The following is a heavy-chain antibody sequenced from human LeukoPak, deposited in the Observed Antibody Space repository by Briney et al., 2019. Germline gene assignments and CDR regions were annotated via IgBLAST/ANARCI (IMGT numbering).Heavy chain of an antibody. J-gene: IGHJ6*02. D-gene: IGHD3-22*01. V-gene: IGHV3-23*01. CDR2: ISGSGGST. CDR1: GFTFSSYA. CDR3: ATMGGDSSGYFYYYCGMDV. Sequence: GGSLRLSCAASGFTFSSYAMSWVRQAPGKGLEWVSAISGSGGSTYYADSVKGRFTISRDNSKNTLYLQMNSLRAEDTAVYYCATMGGDSSGYFYYYCGMDVWGQGTTVTVSS.